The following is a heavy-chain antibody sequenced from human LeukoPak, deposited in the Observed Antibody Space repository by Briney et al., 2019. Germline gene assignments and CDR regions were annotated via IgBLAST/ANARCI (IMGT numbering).Heavy chain of an antibody. CDR2: ISGSGGST. V-gene: IGHV3-23*01. CDR1: GFTFSSYA. J-gene: IGHJ4*02. Sequence: GGSLRLSCAASGFTFSSYAMSWVRQAPGKGLEWVSAISGSGGSTYYADSVKGRFTISRDNSKNTLYLQMNSLRAEDTAVYYCAKEAGRGGLLFCTNFDYWGQGTLVTVSS. D-gene: IGHD1-26*01. CDR3: AKEAGRGGLLFCTNFDY.